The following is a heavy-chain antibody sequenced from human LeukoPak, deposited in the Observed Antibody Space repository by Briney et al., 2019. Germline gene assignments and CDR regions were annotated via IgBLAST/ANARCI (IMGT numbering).Heavy chain of an antibody. CDR2: ISSSGSAI. D-gene: IGHD6-6*01. J-gene: IGHJ4*02. Sequence: GGSLRLSCAASGFTFSSYEMNWVRQAPGKGLEWVSYISSSGSAIYFADSVRGRFTISRDNAKNSLYLQMNSLRADDTAVYYCVGEYSSSSGNVFDSWGQGTLVTVSS. V-gene: IGHV3-48*03. CDR1: GFTFSSYE. CDR3: VGEYSSSSGNVFDS.